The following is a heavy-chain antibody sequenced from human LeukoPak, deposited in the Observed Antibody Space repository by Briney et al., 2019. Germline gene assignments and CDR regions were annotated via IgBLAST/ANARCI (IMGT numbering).Heavy chain of an antibody. D-gene: IGHD1-1*01. CDR2: IYYSGST. V-gene: IGHV4-39*07. J-gene: IGHJ5*02. Sequence: SETLSLTCTVSGGSISSSSYYWGWIRQPPGKGLEWIGSIYYSGSTYYNPSLKSRVTISVDTSKTQFSLRLSSVTAADTAVYYCARYEVLMGTWFDPWGPGTLVTVSS. CDR1: GGSISSSSYY. CDR3: ARYEVLMGTWFDP.